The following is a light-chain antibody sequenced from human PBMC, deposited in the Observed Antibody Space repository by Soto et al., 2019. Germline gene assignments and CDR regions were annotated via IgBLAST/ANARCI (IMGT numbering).Light chain of an antibody. V-gene: IGKV3D-15*01. CDR1: QSVSSS. J-gene: IGKJ4*01. CDR2: GAS. CDR3: QQYNNWPLT. Sequence: EIVLTQSPGTLSLSPGERPTLSCRASQSVSSSFIAWYQHKPGQAPRLLIYGASTRATGIPARFSGSGSGTEFTLTISSLQSEDFAVYYCQQYNNWPLTFGGGTKVDIK.